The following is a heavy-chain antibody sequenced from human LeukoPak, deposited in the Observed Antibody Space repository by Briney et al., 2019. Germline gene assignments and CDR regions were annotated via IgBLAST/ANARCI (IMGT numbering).Heavy chain of an antibody. CDR2: ISAYNGNT. Sequence: ASVKVSCKASGYTFTSYGISWVRQAPGQGLEWMGWISAYNGNTNYAQKLQGRVTMTTDTSTSTAYMELRSLRSDDTAVYYCARGPLLWFGETRINYYYYYMDVWGKGTTVTISS. J-gene: IGHJ6*03. V-gene: IGHV1-18*01. CDR3: ARGPLLWFGETRINYYYYYMDV. D-gene: IGHD3-10*01. CDR1: GYTFTSYG.